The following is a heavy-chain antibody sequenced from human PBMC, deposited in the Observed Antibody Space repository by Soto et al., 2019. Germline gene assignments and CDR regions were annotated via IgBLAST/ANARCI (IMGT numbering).Heavy chain of an antibody. D-gene: IGHD3-9*01. CDR2: GGT. Sequence: GGTNYAQKFQGWVTMTRDTSISTAYMELSRLRSDDTAVYYCARGVLLRYFDWLSTETSFDYWGQGTLVTVSS. J-gene: IGHJ4*02. CDR3: ARGVLLRYFDWLSTETSFDY. V-gene: IGHV1-2*04.